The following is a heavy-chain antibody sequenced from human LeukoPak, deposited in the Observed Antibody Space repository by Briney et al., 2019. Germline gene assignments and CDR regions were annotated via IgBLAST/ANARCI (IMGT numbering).Heavy chain of an antibody. Sequence: PSETLSLTCAVYGGSFSGYYWSWIRQPPGKGLEWIGEINHSGSTNYNPSLKSRVTISVDTSKNQFSLKLSSVTAADTAVYYCAGGLPLRVPAFGFFNNWFDPWGQGTLVTVSS. J-gene: IGHJ5*02. V-gene: IGHV4-34*01. D-gene: IGHD2-2*01. CDR3: AGGLPLRVPAFGFFNNWFDP. CDR2: INHSGST. CDR1: GGSFSGYY.